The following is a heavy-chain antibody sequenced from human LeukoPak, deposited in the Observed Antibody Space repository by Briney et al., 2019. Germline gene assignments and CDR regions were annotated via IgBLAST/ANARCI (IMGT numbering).Heavy chain of an antibody. D-gene: IGHD3-10*01. J-gene: IGHJ4*02. CDR3: AKSGDYYGSGSYYWGFDY. Sequence: PGGSLRLSCAASGFTFSSYAMGWVRQAPGKGLEWVSAISGSGGSTYYADSVKGRFTISRDNSKNTLYLQMNSLRAEDTAVYYCAKSGDYYGSGSYYWGFDYWGQGTLVTVSS. CDR1: GFTFSSYA. CDR2: ISGSGGST. V-gene: IGHV3-23*01.